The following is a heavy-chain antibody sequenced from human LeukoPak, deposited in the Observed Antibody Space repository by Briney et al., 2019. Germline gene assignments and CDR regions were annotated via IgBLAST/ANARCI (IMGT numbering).Heavy chain of an antibody. D-gene: IGHD6-19*01. CDR2: ISSSGSTI. CDR3: ARAAAVTGSFRDNWFDP. V-gene: IGHV3-11*04. Sequence: GGSLRLSCAASGFTFSDYYMSWIRQAPGKGLEWVSYISSSGSTIYYADSVKGRFTISRDNSKNTLSLQMNSLRPEDTAVYYCARAAAVTGSFRDNWFDPWGQGTLVTVSS. J-gene: IGHJ5*02. CDR1: GFTFSDYY.